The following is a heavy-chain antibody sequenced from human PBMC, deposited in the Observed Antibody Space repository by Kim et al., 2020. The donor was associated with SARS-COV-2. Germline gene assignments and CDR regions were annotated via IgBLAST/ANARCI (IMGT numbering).Heavy chain of an antibody. Sequence: SETLSLTCSVSGYSISSGFYWGWIRQPPGKGLEWIGSIYHSGNTYYNPSLKSRVTISVDTSKNQFSLNLSSVTAADTAVYYCTRDKAQQLEIDYWGQGTLVTVSS. CDR2: IYHSGNT. V-gene: IGHV4-38-2*02. CDR1: GYSISSGFY. CDR3: TRDKAQQLEIDY. J-gene: IGHJ4*02. D-gene: IGHD6-13*01.